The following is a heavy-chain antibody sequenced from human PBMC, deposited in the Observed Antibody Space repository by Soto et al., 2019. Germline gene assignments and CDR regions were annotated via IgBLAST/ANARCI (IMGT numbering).Heavy chain of an antibody. V-gene: IGHV4-30-4*01. D-gene: IGHD6-13*01. CDR3: AREAGPSAAAGYYYGMDV. CDR2: IYYSGST. J-gene: IGHJ6*02. CDR1: GGSISSGDYY. Sequence: SETLSLTCTVSGGSISSGDYYWSWIRQPPGKGLEWIGYIYYSGSTYYNPSLKSRVTISVDTSKNQFSLKLSSVTAAGTAVYYCAREAGPSAAAGYYYGMDVWGQGTTVTVSS.